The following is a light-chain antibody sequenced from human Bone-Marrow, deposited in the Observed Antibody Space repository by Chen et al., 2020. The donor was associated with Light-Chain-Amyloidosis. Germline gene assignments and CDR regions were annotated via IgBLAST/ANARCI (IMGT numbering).Light chain of an antibody. CDR1: DLPTKY. CDR3: QSADSSGTYEVI. J-gene: IGLJ2*01. CDR2: RDT. V-gene: IGLV3-25*03. Sequence: SYELTPPPSVSASPGQTARVTCSGDDLPTKYAYWYQQKPGQAPVLVIHRDTERPSGISERFSGSSSGTTATLTIRGVQAEDEADYRCQSADSSGTYEVIFGGGTKLTVL.